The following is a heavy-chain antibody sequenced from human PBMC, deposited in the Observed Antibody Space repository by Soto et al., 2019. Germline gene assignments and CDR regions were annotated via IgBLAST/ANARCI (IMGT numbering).Heavy chain of an antibody. CDR3: ARSDSSGYYISFDP. Sequence: QVQLVQSGAEVKKPGASVKVSCKASGYTFTSYGISWVRPAPGQGLEWMGWISADNGNTNYAQKLQGRVTMTTDTSANTPYTELTSLISDDTAVYYCARSDSSGYYISFDPWGQRTLVTVSA. CDR2: ISADNGNT. CDR1: GYTFTSYG. J-gene: IGHJ5*02. D-gene: IGHD3-22*01. V-gene: IGHV1-18*01.